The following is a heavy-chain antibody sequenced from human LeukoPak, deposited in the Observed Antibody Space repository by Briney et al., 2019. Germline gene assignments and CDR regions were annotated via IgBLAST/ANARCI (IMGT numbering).Heavy chain of an antibody. J-gene: IGHJ4*02. CDR1: GFTFSTYG. D-gene: IGHD3-10*01. CDR2: IWNDGSNK. Sequence: GGSLRLSCAASGFTFSTYGLHWVRQAPGRGLEWVAVIWNDGSNKYYADSVKGRFTISRDNSKSTLYLQMNSLRAEDTAVYFCAKDWKFYYVSGSFFPDNWGQGTLVTVSS. V-gene: IGHV3-33*06. CDR3: AKDWKFYYVSGSFFPDN.